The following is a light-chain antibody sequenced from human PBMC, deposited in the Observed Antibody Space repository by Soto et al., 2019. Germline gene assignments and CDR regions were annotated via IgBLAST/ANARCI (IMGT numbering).Light chain of an antibody. Sequence: QSALTQPASVSGSPGQSITISCTGTSIDVGGYNYVSWYQQHPGKAPKLMIYDVSNRPSGVSNRFSGSKSGNTASLTISGLPAEDEADYYCSSYTSSSTLDVVFGGGTKLTVL. CDR1: SIDVGGYNY. CDR3: SSYTSSSTLDVV. V-gene: IGLV2-14*01. CDR2: DVS. J-gene: IGLJ2*01.